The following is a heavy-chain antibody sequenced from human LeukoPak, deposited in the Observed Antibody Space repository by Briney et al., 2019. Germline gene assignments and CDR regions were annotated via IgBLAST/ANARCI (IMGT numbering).Heavy chain of an antibody. CDR2: ISSSSSYI. J-gene: IGHJ5*02. Sequence: GGSLRLSCAASGFTFSSYSMNWVRQAPGKGLEWVSSISSSSSYIYYADSVKGRFTISRDNSKNTLYLQMNSLRAEDTAVYYCARERGTYYYDSSGYRPYGFDPWGQGTLVTVSS. V-gene: IGHV3-21*01. D-gene: IGHD3-22*01. CDR3: ARERGTYYYDSSGYRPYGFDP. CDR1: GFTFSSYS.